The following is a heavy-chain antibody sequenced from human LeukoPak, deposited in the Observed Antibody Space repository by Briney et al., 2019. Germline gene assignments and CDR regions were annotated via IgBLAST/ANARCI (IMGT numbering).Heavy chain of an antibody. J-gene: IGHJ4*02. CDR1: GGSISSYY. Sequence: SETLSLTCTVSGGSISSYYWSWIRQPPGKGLEWIGEINHSGSTNYNPSLRSRVTISVDTSKNQFSLKLSSVTAADTAVYYCARGCPNYDILTGYSGADYWGQGTLVTVSS. CDR2: INHSGST. V-gene: IGHV4-34*01. CDR3: ARGCPNYDILTGYSGADY. D-gene: IGHD3-9*01.